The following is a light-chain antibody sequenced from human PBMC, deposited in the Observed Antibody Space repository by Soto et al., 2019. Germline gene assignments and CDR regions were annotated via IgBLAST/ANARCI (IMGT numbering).Light chain of an antibody. J-gene: IGKJ1*01. CDR1: QTVSSNY. CDR2: GAS. CDR3: HQYGISPPRT. Sequence: EIVLTQSPGTLSLSPGERATLSCRASQTVSSNYLAWYQHKPGQAPRLLIYGASSRATGIPDRFSGSGSWTDFSLTIGRLEPEDFAVYYCHQYGISPPRTFGQGTKVDIK. V-gene: IGKV3-20*01.